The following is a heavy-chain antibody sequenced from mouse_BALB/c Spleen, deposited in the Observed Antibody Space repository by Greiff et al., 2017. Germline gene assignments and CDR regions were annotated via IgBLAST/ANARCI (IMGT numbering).Heavy chain of an antibody. D-gene: IGHD2-1*01. CDR2: INSDGGST. CDR3: ARHSRGGNYDAWFAY. V-gene: IGHV5-2*01. J-gene: IGHJ3*01. Sequence: DVMLVESGGGLVQPGESLKLSCESNEYEFPSHDMSWVRKTPEKRLELVAAINSDGGSTYYPDTMERRFIISRDNTKKTLYLQMSSLRSEDTALYYCARHSRGGNYDAWFAYWGQGTLVTVSA. CDR1: EYEFPSHD.